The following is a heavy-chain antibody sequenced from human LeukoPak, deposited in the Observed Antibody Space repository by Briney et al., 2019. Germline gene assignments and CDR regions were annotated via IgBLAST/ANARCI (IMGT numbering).Heavy chain of an antibody. CDR1: GFTFSSYG. Sequence: GGSLRLSCAASGFTFSSYGMHWVREAPGKGLEEGAFMRYDGSNKYYADSVKGRFTISRDNSKNTLYLQMNSLRAEDTAVYYCANTIFGVSIWGQGTLVTVSS. CDR3: ANTIFGVSI. V-gene: IGHV3-30*02. D-gene: IGHD3-3*01. CDR2: MRYDGSNK. J-gene: IGHJ4*02.